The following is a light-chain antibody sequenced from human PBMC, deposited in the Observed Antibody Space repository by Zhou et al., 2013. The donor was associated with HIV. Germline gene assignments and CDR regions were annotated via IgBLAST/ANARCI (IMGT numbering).Light chain of an antibody. V-gene: IGKV3-15*01. Sequence: EIVLTQSPGALSLSPGERATLSCRASQSVTSNYLAWYQQKPGQAPRLLIYGAATRATGIPARFSGSGSGTEFTLTISSLQSEDFAVYYCQQYNNWLWTFGQGTKVEIK. CDR2: GAA. J-gene: IGKJ1*01. CDR3: QQYNNWLWT. CDR1: QSVTSN.